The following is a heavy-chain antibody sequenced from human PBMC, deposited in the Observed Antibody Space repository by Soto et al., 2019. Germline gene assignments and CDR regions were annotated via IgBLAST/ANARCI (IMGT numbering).Heavy chain of an antibody. J-gene: IGHJ4*02. CDR3: ARDRYYYDSSGYYRPLDC. D-gene: IGHD3-22*01. CDR1: GFTFSSYW. CDR2: IKQDGSEK. Sequence: GGSLRLSCAASGFTFSSYWMSWVRQAPGKGLEWVANIKQDGSEKYYVDSVKGRFTTSRDNAKNSLYLQMNSLRAEDTAVYYCARDRYYYDSSGYYRPLDCWGQGTLVTVSS. V-gene: IGHV3-7*01.